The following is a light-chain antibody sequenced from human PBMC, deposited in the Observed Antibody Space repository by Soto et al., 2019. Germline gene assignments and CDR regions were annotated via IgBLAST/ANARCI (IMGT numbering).Light chain of an antibody. CDR3: SSYTRISTYL. CDR1: SSDVGGYNH. J-gene: IGLJ1*01. V-gene: IGLV2-14*01. CDR2: EVT. Sequence: QSALTQPASVSGSPGQSIAISCTGSSSDVGGYNHVSWYQQHQGKAPKLIIFEVTDRPSGISDRFSGSKSGNTASLTISGLQADDEADYYCSSYTRISTYLFGTGTKLTVL.